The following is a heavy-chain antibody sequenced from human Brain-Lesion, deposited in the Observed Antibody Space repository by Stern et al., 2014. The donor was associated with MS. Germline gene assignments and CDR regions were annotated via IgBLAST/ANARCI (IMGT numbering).Heavy chain of an antibody. CDR3: AKDRQYLTYFFDH. Sequence: VQLVEAGGGVVQPGRPLRLSCVASGFTFGRCAMHWVRQAPGKGVEWVAGGSYDGINKYYADSVKGRFTISRDNSQNTLYMQMSSLRPEDTAVYYCAKDRQYLTYFFDHWGQGSLVTVSS. J-gene: IGHJ5*02. CDR1: GFTFGRCA. V-gene: IGHV3-30*18. D-gene: IGHD2/OR15-2a*01. CDR2: GSYDGINK.